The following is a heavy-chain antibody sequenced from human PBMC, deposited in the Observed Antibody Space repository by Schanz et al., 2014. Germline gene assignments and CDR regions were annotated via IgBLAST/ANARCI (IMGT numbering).Heavy chain of an antibody. Sequence: QVQLQESGPGLVKPSQTLSLTCTVSGGSISSGGYYWSWIRQHPGKGLEWIGFISYSGSTYYNPSLKSRVPISLDTPKNHFSLTLTSLTAADTAVYYCARDTTWRLDLWGRGTLVTVSS. CDR1: GGSISSGGYY. J-gene: IGHJ2*01. V-gene: IGHV4-31*03. D-gene: IGHD1-1*01. CDR2: ISYSGST. CDR3: ARDTTWRLDL.